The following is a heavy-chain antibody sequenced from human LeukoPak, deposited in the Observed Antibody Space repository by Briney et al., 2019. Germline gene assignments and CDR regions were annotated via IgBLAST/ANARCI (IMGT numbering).Heavy chain of an antibody. D-gene: IGHD1-20*01. J-gene: IGHJ4*02. V-gene: IGHV4-30-2*01. CDR3: ARVAPRWGITVDF. Sequence: SETLSLTCTVSGDSFSSDTYSWGWIRQPPGKGLEWIGYIYYSGSSYYSPSLSSRVTISIDRSKNHFSLKLTSVTAADTAVYYCARVAPRWGITVDFWGQGTLVTVSS. CDR2: IYYSGSS. CDR1: GDSFSSDTYS.